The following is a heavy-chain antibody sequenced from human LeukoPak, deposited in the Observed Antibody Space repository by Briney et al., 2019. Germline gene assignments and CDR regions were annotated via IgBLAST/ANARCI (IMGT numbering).Heavy chain of an antibody. J-gene: IGHJ4*02. V-gene: IGHV3-33*06. Sequence: GGSLRLSCAVSGFTFSDYGMHWVRQAPGKGLEWVAVLWYDESEKYYADSVKGRFTISRDNSKNTLFLQVNSLRVEDTAVYFCAKELTTERTPGVDSWGQGTLVTVSS. CDR2: LWYDESEK. D-gene: IGHD4-17*01. CDR3: AKELTTERTPGVDS. CDR1: GFTFSDYG.